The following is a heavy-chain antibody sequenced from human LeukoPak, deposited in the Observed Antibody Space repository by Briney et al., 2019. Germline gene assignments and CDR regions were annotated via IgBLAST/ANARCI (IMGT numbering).Heavy chain of an antibody. Sequence: GGSLRLSCAASGFTFSSYGMHWVRQAPGKGLEWVAVICYDGSNKYYADSVKGRFTISRDNSKNTLYLQMSSLRVEGTDVYYCAKVRRGAFWVIGCSGGSCYGPEDYYYGMDVWGKGTTVTVSS. CDR2: ICYDGSNK. V-gene: IGHV3-33*06. CDR3: AKVRRGAFWVIGCSGGSCYGPEDYYYGMDV. CDR1: GFTFSSYG. D-gene: IGHD2-15*01. J-gene: IGHJ6*04.